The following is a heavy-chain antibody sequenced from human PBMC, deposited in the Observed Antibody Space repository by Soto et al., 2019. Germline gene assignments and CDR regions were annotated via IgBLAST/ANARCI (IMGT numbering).Heavy chain of an antibody. J-gene: IGHJ4*02. CDR1: GSSFRDYY. V-gene: IGHV3-11*03. Sequence: GSLRLSCAASGSSFRDYYMSWFRQSPGKGLEWLSYITSSSSYTHYADSVKGRFTISRDNAKNSLYLQMNSLRAEDTAVYYCTGGQDNLAVNFDYWGQGTPVAVSS. CDR3: TGGQDNLAVNFDY. CDR2: ITSSSSYT. D-gene: IGHD1-1*01.